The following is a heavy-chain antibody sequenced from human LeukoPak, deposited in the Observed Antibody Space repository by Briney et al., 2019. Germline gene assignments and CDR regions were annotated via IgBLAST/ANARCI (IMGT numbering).Heavy chain of an antibody. CDR3: ARVVVTANRAGVCSQEDY. CDR2: IYPGDSDT. V-gene: IGHV5-51*01. J-gene: IGHJ4*02. Sequence: GESLKISCKGSGYSFTSYWIGWVRQMPGKGLEWMGIIYPGDSDTRYSPSFQGQVTISADKSISTAYLQWSSLKASDTAMYYCARVVVTANRAGVCSQEDYWGQGTLVTVSS. CDR1: GYSFTSYW. D-gene: IGHD2-21*02.